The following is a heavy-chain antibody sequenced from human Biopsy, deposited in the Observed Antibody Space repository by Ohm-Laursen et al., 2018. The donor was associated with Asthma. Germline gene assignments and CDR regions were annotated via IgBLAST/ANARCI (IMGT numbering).Heavy chain of an antibody. Sequence: SVKASCKSLGGTFNTYVIGWARQAPGQGLGWMGGINSGFRTPTYPQKFQDRVPITSDDSTSTVYMALSSLRSEDSAVYYCARKAGSCISRTCYSLDFWGQGTLVTVSS. CDR3: ARKAGSCISRTCYSLDF. D-gene: IGHD2-2*01. V-gene: IGHV1-69*13. CDR2: INSGFRTP. CDR1: GGTFNTYV. J-gene: IGHJ4*02.